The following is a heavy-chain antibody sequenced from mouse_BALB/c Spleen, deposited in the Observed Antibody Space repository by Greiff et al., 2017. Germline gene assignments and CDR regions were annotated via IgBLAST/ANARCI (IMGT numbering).Heavy chain of an antibody. Sequence: EVKLVESGGGLVKPGGSLKLSCAASGFTFSSYTMSWVRQTPEKRLEWVATISSGGSYTYYPDSVKGRFTISRDNAKNTLYLQMSSLKSEDTAMYYCTRDRGRRPIYWYFDVWGAGTTVTVSS. CDR2: ISSGGSYT. CDR3: TRDRGRRPIYWYFDV. V-gene: IGHV5-6-4*01. D-gene: IGHD3-3*01. CDR1: GFTFSSYT. J-gene: IGHJ1*01.